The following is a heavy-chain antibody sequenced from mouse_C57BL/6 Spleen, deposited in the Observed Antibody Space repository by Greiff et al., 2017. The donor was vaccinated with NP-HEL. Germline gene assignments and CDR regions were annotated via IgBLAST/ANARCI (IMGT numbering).Heavy chain of an antibody. Sequence: VKLMESGPGLVQPSQSLSITCTVSGFSLTSYGVHWVRQPPGKGLEWLGVIWSGGSTDYNAAFISRLSISKDNSKSQVFFKMNSLQADDTAIYYCATPGSSYGAMDYWGQGTSVTVSS. CDR2: IWSGGST. D-gene: IGHD1-1*01. CDR3: ATPGSSYGAMDY. CDR1: GFSLTSYG. V-gene: IGHV2-4*01. J-gene: IGHJ4*01.